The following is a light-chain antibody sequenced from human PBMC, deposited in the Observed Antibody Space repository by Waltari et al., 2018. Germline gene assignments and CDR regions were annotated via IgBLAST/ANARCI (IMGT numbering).Light chain of an antibody. CDR2: DVS. CDR1: SRDVGGYHY. V-gene: IGLV2-14*01. Sequence: QSALTQPAAVSGAPGQSITLSCTGTSRDVGGYHYVSWYQQHPGKAPKLMIYDVSKRPSGVSNRFSGSKSGNTASLTIAGLQAEDEADYYCSSYTSSSTLVFGGGTKLTVL. J-gene: IGLJ3*02. CDR3: SSYTSSSTLV.